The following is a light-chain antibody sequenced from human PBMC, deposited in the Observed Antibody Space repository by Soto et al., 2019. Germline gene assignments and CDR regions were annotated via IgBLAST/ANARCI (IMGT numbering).Light chain of an antibody. V-gene: IGKV1-6*01. J-gene: IGKJ4*01. CDR1: QDIRND. CDR3: QQVKTYPRT. CDR2: TAS. Sequence: LQMTQSPSSLSASVGDRVTITCRASQDIRNDLGWFQQKPGKAPKLLINTASTLQSGVSSRFSGSVSGTDGTLTIDSLQPEDGATYYCQQVKTYPRTFGGGTKVDNK.